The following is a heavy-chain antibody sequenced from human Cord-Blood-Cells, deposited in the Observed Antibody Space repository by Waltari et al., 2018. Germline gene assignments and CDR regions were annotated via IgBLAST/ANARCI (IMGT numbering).Heavy chain of an antibody. D-gene: IGHD6-13*01. V-gene: IGHV4-34*01. J-gene: IGHJ4*02. CDR1: GGSFSGYY. CDR3: ASRYSSSWYYFDY. CDR2: INHSGST. Sequence: QVQLQPWGAGLLKPSETLSLTCPVYGGSFSGYYWSWIRQPPGKGLEWIGEINHSGSTNYNPSLKSRVTISVDTSKNQFSLKLSSVTAADTAVYYCASRYSSSWYYFDYWGQGTLVTVSS.